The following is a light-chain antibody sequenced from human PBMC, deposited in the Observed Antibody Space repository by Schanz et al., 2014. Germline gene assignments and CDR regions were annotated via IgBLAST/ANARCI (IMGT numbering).Light chain of an antibody. CDR3: QQLNSYPWT. CDR1: QSISTW. J-gene: IGKJ1*01. V-gene: IGKV1-5*01. CDR2: DAS. Sequence: DIQMTQSPSTLSASVGDRVTITCRASQSISTWLAWYQQKPGKAPKVLIYDASSLESGVPSRFSGSGSVTEFTLTISSLQPDDFATYYCQQLNSYPWTFGQGTKVEIK.